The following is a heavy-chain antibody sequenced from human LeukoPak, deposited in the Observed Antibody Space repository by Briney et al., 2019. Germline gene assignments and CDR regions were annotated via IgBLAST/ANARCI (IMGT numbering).Heavy chain of an antibody. D-gene: IGHD1-26*01. V-gene: IGHV3-23*01. CDR3: ATSKGTIWSGSYGRIG. Sequence: GGASRVLCAGFGFTLSKYAMRWVGPAAGKGPEGVSAISGSGCSRYYADSGKGGVTISRDNSKNPLYPQMNSLRAEDTAVYYCATSKGTIWSGSYGRIGWGQATLVTVPS. CDR2: ISGSGCSR. CDR1: GFTLSKYA. J-gene: IGHJ4*02.